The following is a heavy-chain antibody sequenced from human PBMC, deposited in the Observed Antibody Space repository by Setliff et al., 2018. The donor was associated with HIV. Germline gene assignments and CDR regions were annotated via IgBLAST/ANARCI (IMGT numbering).Heavy chain of an antibody. CDR3: ASGFRATVPDY. D-gene: IGHD4-17*01. CDR2: INSSGDST. Sequence: ASVKVSCKVSGYTLTELSIHWVRQAPGKGLEWMGIINSSGDSTSYAQKFQGRVTMTRDTSTSTVYMELSSLTYEDTAIYYCASGFRATVPDYWGQGTLVTVSS. J-gene: IGHJ4*02. V-gene: IGHV1-46*03. CDR1: GYTLTELS.